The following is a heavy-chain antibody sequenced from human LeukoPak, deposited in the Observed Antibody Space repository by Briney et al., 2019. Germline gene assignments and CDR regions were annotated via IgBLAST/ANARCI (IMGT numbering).Heavy chain of an antibody. D-gene: IGHD3-16*02. CDR2: IYHSGST. Sequence: TLSLTCAVYGGSFSGYYWSWIRQPPGKGLEWIGYIYHSGSTYYNPSLKSRVTISVDRSKNQFSLKLSSVTAADTAVYYCAREFKLSFDPWGQGTLVTVSS. V-gene: IGHV4-30-2*01. CDR1: GGSFSGYY. CDR3: AREFKLSFDP. J-gene: IGHJ5*02.